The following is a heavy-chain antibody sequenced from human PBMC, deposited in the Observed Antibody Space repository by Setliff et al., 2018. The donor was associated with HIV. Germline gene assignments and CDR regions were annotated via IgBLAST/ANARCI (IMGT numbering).Heavy chain of an antibody. J-gene: IGHJ4*02. V-gene: IGHV4-61*08. D-gene: IGHD2-8*01. CDR2: LYYSGSI. CDR1: AASVGTGAYY. Sequence: SETLSLTCNVSAASVGTGAYYLSWIRQSPGKGLEWLGYLYYSGSIDYNPSLKTRVSISIDMSKNQFSLKVSSVTAADTAVYFCARGLRTSLVFFDSWGQGILVTVSS. CDR3: ARGLRTSLVFFDS.